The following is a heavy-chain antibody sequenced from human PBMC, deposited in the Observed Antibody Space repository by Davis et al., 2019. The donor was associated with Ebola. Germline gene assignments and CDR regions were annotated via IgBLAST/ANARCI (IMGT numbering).Heavy chain of an antibody. D-gene: IGHD5-12*01. J-gene: IGHJ4*02. V-gene: IGHV3-53*01. CDR3: ARSYLTYSGYGWAY. CDR2: LYSLGTT. CDR1: GFTVSSNY. Sequence: GGSLRLSCAASGFTVSSNYMNWIRQAPGTGLAWVAVLYSLGTTYSADSVKGRFTISRDNSKNTLDLQMNSLRAEDTAVYYCARSYLTYSGYGWAYWGQGTLVTVSS.